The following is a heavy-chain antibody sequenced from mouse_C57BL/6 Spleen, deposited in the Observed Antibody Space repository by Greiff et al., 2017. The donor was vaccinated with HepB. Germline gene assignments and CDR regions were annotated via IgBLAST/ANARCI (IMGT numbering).Heavy chain of an antibody. D-gene: IGHD1-1*01. CDR3: ARDRGHYYGSSYGYFDV. V-gene: IGHV5-4*01. CDR1: GFTFSSYA. J-gene: IGHJ1*03. CDR2: ISDGGSYT. Sequence: EVKLMESGGGLVKPGGSLKLSCAASGFTFSSYAMSWVRQTPEKRLEWVATISDGGSYTYYPDNVKGRFTISRDNAKNNLYLQMSHLKSEDTAMYYCARDRGHYYGSSYGYFDVWGTGTTVTVSS.